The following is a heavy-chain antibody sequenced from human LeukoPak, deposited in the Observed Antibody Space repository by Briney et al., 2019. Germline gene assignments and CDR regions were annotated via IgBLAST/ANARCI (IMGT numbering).Heavy chain of an antibody. CDR1: GISFTNSH. J-gene: IGHJ4*02. Sequence: ERSLRLSCAVSGISFTNSHMHWVRQAPGKGLEWLAVIQNDGNYESYANSVKGRFTISRDNSKNTVYLQMNTLRAEDTAVYYCARDGGSSGYAGYFDYWGQGTLVTVSS. CDR3: ARDGGSSGYAGYFDY. CDR2: IQNDGNYE. V-gene: IGHV3-30*03. D-gene: IGHD3-22*01.